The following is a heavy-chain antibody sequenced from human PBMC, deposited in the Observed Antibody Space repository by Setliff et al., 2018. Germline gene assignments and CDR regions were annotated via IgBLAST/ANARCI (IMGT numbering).Heavy chain of an antibody. V-gene: IGHV4-39*07. D-gene: IGHD1-26*01. CDR2: VYYSGST. CDR3: ARDSVNLRKWDF. CDR1: GGSIRSSSYY. J-gene: IGHJ4*02. Sequence: SETLSLTCVVSGGSIRSSSYYWGWLRQPPGKGLEWIGSVYYSGSTYYNPSLPSRVTISIDASKSQFSLKLSSVTAADTALYYCARDSVNLRKWDFWGQGTLVTVSS.